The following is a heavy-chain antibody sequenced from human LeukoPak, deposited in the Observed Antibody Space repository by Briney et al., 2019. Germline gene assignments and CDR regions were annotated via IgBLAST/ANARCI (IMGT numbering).Heavy chain of an antibody. CDR3: ARGGYYMDV. Sequence: SETLSLTCTVSGGSISPYYWSWVRQPPGKGLEWIAYIFYNGNTNYNPSLKSRVTISLDTSKKQFSLRLGSVTAADTAVYYCARGGYYMDVWGKGTTVTVSS. D-gene: IGHD2-15*01. CDR2: IFYNGNT. J-gene: IGHJ6*03. V-gene: IGHV4-59*01. CDR1: GGSISPYY.